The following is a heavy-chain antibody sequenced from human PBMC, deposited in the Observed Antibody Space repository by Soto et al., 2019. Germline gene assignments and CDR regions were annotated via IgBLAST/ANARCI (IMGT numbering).Heavy chain of an antibody. Sequence: GSLRLSCAASGFTFSSYEMNWVRQAPGKGLEWVSYISSSGSTIYYADSVKGRFTISRDNAKDSLYLQMNSLRAEDTAVYYCARDRGYCSSTSCYNGWFDPWGQGTLVTVSS. D-gene: IGHD2-2*02. CDR3: ARDRGYCSSTSCYNGWFDP. CDR1: GFTFSSYE. J-gene: IGHJ5*02. V-gene: IGHV3-48*03. CDR2: ISSSGSTI.